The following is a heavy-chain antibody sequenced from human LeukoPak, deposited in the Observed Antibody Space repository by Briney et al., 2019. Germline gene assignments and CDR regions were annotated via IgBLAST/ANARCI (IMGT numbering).Heavy chain of an antibody. CDR1: GFTFSSYG. CDR3: ARDFYGDFSKFDY. D-gene: IGHD4-17*01. J-gene: IGHJ4*02. V-gene: IGHV3-33*01. Sequence: GRSLRRSCAASGFTFSSYGMHWDRQAPGKGLEWVAFIWYDGSDKNYADSVKGRFTISRDNSKNTLYLQMHSLRAEDTAVYYCARDFYGDFSKFDYWGQGTLVTVSS. CDR2: IWYDGSDK.